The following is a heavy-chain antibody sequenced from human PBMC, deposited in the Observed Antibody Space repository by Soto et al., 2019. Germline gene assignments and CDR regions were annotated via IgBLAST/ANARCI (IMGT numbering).Heavy chain of an antibody. J-gene: IGHJ3*02. V-gene: IGHV3-11*06. D-gene: IGHD3-3*01. CDR2: ISSSGSYT. CDR1: GFTFSDYY. Sequence: PGGSLRLSCAASGFTFSDYYMTWIRQAPGKGLEWISYISSSGSYTNYADSVKGRFTISRDNAKNSLYLQMNSLRAEDTAVYYCARVADFWSGYYPDAFDIWGQGTMVTVSS. CDR3: ARVADFWSGYYPDAFDI.